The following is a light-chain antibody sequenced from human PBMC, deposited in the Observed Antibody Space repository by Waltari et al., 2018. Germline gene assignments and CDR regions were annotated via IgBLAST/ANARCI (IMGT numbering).Light chain of an antibody. CDR1: SSDVRGHNH. CDR3: NSFTDSVTWV. V-gene: IGLV2-14*03. CDR2: DVN. Sequence: QSALTQPASVSGSPGESITSSCTGTSSDVRGHNHVSWYQHHPGKAPKLMIHDVNKRPSGFSNRFTGSKSGNTASLTISGLQAEDEADYYCNSFTDSVTWVFGGGTKLTVL. J-gene: IGLJ3*02.